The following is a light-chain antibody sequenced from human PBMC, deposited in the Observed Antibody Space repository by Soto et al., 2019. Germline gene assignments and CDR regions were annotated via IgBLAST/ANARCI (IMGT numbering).Light chain of an antibody. V-gene: IGLV1-51*01. CDR1: SSNIGNNY. Sequence: QSALTQPPSVSAAPGQKVTISCSGSSSNIGNNYVSWYQHLPGTAPKLLIYDNNKRPSGIPGRFSGSKSGTSATLGITGLQTGDEADYYCGTWDSSLSAGVFGGGTQLTVL. CDR2: DNN. CDR3: GTWDSSLSAGV. J-gene: IGLJ2*01.